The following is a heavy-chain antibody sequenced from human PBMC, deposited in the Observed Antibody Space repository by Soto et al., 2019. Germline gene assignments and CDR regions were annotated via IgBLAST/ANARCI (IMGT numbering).Heavy chain of an antibody. D-gene: IGHD1-26*01. CDR2: INPNSGGT. Sequence: ASVKVSCKASGYTFTGYYMHWVRQAPGQGLEWMGWINPNSGGTNYAQKFQGWVTMTRDTSISTAYMELSRLRSDDTAVYYCARASRPGYSGSYFDYWGQGTLVTVS. CDR1: GYTFTGYY. CDR3: ARASRPGYSGSYFDY. V-gene: IGHV1-2*04. J-gene: IGHJ4*02.